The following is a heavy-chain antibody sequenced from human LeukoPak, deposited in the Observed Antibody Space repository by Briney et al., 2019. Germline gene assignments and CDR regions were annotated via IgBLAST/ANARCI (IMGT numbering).Heavy chain of an antibody. J-gene: IGHJ4*02. V-gene: IGHV4-30-4*01. CDR3: ARGLSGYDFGFDY. Sequence: TLSLTCTVSGGSISSGDYYWSWIRQPPGKGLEWIGYIYYSGSTYYNPSLKSRVTISVDTSKNQFSLKLSSVTAADTAVYYCARGLSGYDFGFDYWGQGTLVTVSS. CDR1: GGSISSGDYY. CDR2: IYYSGST. D-gene: IGHD5-12*01.